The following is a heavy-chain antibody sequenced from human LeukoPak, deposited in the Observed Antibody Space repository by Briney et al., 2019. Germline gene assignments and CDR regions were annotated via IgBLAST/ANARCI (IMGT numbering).Heavy chain of an antibody. CDR3: ARVGSGSYSVDS. CDR1: GLSFSSYR. Sequence: GGSLRLSCAAAGLSFSSYRMNWVRQAPGKGLEWVSYISSSSSTVYYVDSVKGRFTISRDNAKNSLYLQMNSLRDEDTAVYYCARVGSGSYSVDSWGQGTLVTVSS. V-gene: IGHV3-48*02. CDR2: ISSSSSTV. J-gene: IGHJ4*02. D-gene: IGHD3-10*01.